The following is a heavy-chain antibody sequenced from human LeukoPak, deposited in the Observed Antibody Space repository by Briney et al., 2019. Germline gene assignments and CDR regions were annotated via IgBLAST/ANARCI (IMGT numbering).Heavy chain of an antibody. D-gene: IGHD3-16*01. J-gene: IGHJ5*02. CDR2: ISYDGSNK. V-gene: IGHV3-30*04. Sequence: PGRSLRLSCAASGFTFSSYAMHWVRQAPGKGLEWVSVISYDGSNKYYADSVKGRFTISRDNSKNTLYLQMNSLRAEDTAVYYCARGGGSPTIRYNWFDPWGQGTLVTVSS. CDR1: GFTFSSYA. CDR3: ARGGGSPTIRYNWFDP.